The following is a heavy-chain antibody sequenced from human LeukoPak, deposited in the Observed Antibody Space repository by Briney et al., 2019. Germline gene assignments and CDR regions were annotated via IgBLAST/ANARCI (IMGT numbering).Heavy chain of an antibody. CDR2: IYYSGST. Sequence: PSETLSLTCTVSGGSISSYYWSWIRQPPGKGLEWIGYIYYSGSTNYNPSLKSRVTISVDTSKNQFSLKLSSVTAADTAVYYCARGERWLQLLYWGQGTLVTVSS. V-gene: IGHV4-59*01. CDR3: ARGERWLQLLY. D-gene: IGHD5-24*01. J-gene: IGHJ4*02. CDR1: GGSISSYY.